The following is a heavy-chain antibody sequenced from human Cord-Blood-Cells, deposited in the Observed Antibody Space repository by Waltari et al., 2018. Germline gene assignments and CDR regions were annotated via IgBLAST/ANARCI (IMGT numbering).Heavy chain of an antibody. J-gene: IGHJ5*02. CDR3: ARGRRCSSTSCYKNWFDP. D-gene: IGHD2-2*02. CDR1: GGSFSGYY. V-gene: IGHV4-34*01. CDR2: INHSGST. Sequence: QVQLQQWGAGLLKPSETLSLTCAVYGGSFSGYYWSWIRQPPGKGLGGIGEINHSGSTNYNPSLKSRVTISVDTSKNQFSLKLSSVTAADTAVYYCARGRRCSSTSCYKNWFDPWGQGTLVTVSS.